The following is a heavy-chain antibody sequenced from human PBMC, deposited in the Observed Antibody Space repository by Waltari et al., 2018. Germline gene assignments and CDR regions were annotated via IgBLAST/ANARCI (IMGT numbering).Heavy chain of an antibody. V-gene: IGHV3-30*02. Sequence: QVQLVESGGGVVQPGGSQRLSCVVSGFIFSSYGMQWVRQAPGKGLEWVAFIRYDGSNKYYADSVKGRFTISRDNSKNTLYLQMNSLRADDPAVYYCAKGWWMDVWGKGTTVTISS. CDR3: AKGWWMDV. CDR2: IRYDGSNK. CDR1: GFIFSSYG. J-gene: IGHJ6*04. D-gene: IGHD2-15*01.